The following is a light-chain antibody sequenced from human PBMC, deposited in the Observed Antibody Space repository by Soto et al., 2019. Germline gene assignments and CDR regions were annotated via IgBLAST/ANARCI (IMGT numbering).Light chain of an antibody. CDR2: DAS. V-gene: IGKV3-11*01. Sequence: EIVLTQYTATLSLSPGERATLSCRASQSVSSYLAWYQQKPGQAPRLLIYDASNRATGIPARFSGSGSGTDFTLTISSLEPEDFAVYYCQQRSNWPITFGQGRRLEI. CDR3: QQRSNWPIT. J-gene: IGKJ5*01. CDR1: QSVSSY.